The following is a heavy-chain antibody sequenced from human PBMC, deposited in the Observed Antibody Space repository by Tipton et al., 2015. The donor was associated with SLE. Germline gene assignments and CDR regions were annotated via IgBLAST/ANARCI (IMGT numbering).Heavy chain of an antibody. J-gene: IGHJ6*03. V-gene: IGHV4-39*07. D-gene: IGHD3/OR15-3a*01. CDR3: ARGTGPDYYYMDV. CDR1: GGSISSSSYY. CDR2: INHSGST. Sequence: TLSPTCTVSGGSISSSSYYWGWIRQPPGKGLEWIGEINHSGSTNYNPSLKSRVTISVDTSKNQFSLKLSSVTAGDTAVYYCARGTGPDYYYMDVWGKGTTVTVSS.